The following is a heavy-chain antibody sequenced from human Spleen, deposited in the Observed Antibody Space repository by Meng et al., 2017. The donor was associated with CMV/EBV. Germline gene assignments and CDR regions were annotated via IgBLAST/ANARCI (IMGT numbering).Heavy chain of an antibody. V-gene: IGHV4-39*07. D-gene: IGHD2-2*02. CDR2: VYYGGRI. CDR3: ASGGGDIVVVPAAIPFDY. CDR1: GDSISSNNYY. J-gene: IGHJ4*02. Sequence: GSLRLSCTVSGDSISSNNYYWGWIRQSPGKGLEWIGGVYYGGRIYVNPSLKSRVTISVDTSKNQFSLKLSSVTAADTAVYYCASGGGDIVVVPAAIPFDYWGQGTLVTVSS.